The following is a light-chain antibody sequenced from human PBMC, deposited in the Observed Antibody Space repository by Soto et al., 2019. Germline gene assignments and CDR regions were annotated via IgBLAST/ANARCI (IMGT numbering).Light chain of an antibody. V-gene: IGLV2-14*01. Sequence: QAVVTQPPSASGTPGQRVTISCSGSTSNIGSDTVNWYQQHPGKAPKLMIYEVSNRPSGVSNRFSGSKSGNTASLTISGLQADDEADYYCSSYTTSSTQYAFGTGTKLTVL. CDR3: SSYTTSSTQYA. CDR1: TSNIGSDT. CDR2: EVS. J-gene: IGLJ1*01.